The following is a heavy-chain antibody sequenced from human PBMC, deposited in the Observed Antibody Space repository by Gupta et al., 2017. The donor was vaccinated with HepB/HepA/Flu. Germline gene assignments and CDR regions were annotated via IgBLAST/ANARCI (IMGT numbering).Heavy chain of an antibody. V-gene: IGHV2-5*01. D-gene: IGHD3-3*01. J-gene: IGHJ6*03. CDR1: GFSLSTSGVG. CDR2: IYWNDDK. Sequence: QITLKESGPTLVKPTQTLTLTCTFSGFSLSTSGVGVGWIRQPPGKALEWLALIYWNDDKRYSPSLKSRLTITKDTSKNQVVLTMTNMDPVDTATYYCAHAPYYDFWSGSHYYYYYYMDVWGKGTTVTVSS. CDR3: AHAPYYDFWSGSHYYYYYYMDV.